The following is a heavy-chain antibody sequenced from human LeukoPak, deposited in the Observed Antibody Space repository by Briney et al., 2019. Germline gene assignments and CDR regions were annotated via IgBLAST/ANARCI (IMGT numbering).Heavy chain of an antibody. J-gene: IGHJ4*02. CDR3: ARVQVDSNGWPLTFDY. V-gene: IGHV3-7*01. Sequence: GGSLRLSCAASGFTFSRYWMIWVRQAPGKGLEWVANIKQDGSEKYNVDYVKGRFTISRDNAKSSLYLQMNSLRGEDTALYYCARVQVDSNGWPLTFDYWGQGTLVTVSS. D-gene: IGHD6-19*01. CDR1: GFTFSRYW. CDR2: IKQDGSEK.